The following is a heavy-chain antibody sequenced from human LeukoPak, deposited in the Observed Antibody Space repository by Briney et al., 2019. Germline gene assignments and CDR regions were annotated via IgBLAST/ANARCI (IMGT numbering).Heavy chain of an antibody. J-gene: IGHJ4*02. CDR2: INHSGST. CDR1: GGSFSGYY. CDR3: ARGLSYYSSGWYGY. Sequence: SETVSLTCAVYGGSFSGYYWSWIRHPPGKGREWIGEINHSGSTNYNPYLQSRVTISVDTSKNQFSLKLSSVTAADTAVYYCARGLSYYSSGWYGYWGQGTLVTVSS. V-gene: IGHV4-34*01. D-gene: IGHD6-19*01.